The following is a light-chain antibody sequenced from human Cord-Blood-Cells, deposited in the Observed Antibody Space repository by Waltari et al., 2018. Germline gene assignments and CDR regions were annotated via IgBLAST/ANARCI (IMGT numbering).Light chain of an antibody. CDR3: AAWDDSLNGPV. CDR2: GNS. J-gene: IGLJ2*01. Sequence: QSVLTQPPSASGTPGQRVTISCSGSSSNIGSNTVNWYQQLPGTAPKLRVYGNSRRPSGVPGRFSGSQSGTSAALAISGLQAEDEADYYCAAWDDSLNGPVFGGGTKLTVL. V-gene: IGLV1-44*01. CDR1: SSNIGSNT.